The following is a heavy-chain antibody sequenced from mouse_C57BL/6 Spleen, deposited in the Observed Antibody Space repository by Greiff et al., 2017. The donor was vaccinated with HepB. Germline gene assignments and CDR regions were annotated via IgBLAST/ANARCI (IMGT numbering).Heavy chain of an antibody. D-gene: IGHD2-4*01. Sequence: EVQLQQSGPELVKPGASVKMSCKASGYTFTDYNMHWVKQSHGKSLEWIGYINPNNGGTSYNQKFKGKATLTVNKSSSTAYMELRSLTAEDSAVYYFARSYYDYEWFAYWGQGTLVTVSA. CDR3: ARSYYDYEWFAY. CDR2: INPNNGGT. CDR1: GYTFTDYN. J-gene: IGHJ3*01. V-gene: IGHV1-22*01.